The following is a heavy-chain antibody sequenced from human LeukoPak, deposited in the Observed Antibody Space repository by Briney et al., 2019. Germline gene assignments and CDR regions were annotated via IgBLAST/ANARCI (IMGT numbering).Heavy chain of an antibody. CDR3: AKGGCSSTTCYLANP. CDR2: ISYDGTIR. J-gene: IGHJ5*02. V-gene: IGHV3-30*18. D-gene: IGHD2-2*01. Sequence: GGSLRLSCAASGLTFSSYGMHWVRQAPGKGLEWVAVISYDGTIRNYADSVKGRFTISRDNSKNTLYLQMNSLAAEDTALYYCAKGGCSSTTCYLANPWGQGTLVTVSS. CDR1: GLTFSSYG.